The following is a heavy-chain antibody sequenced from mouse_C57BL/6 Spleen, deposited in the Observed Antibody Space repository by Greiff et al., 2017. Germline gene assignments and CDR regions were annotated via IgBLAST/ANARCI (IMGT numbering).Heavy chain of an antibody. V-gene: IGHV1-80*01. J-gene: IGHJ4*01. CDR3: ASMVIPYAMDY. Sequence: QVQLQQSGAELVKPGASVKISCKASGYAFSSYWMNWVKQRPGKGLERIGQIYPGDGDTNYNGKFKGKATLTADKSSSTAYMQLSSLTSEDSAVYFCASMVIPYAMDYWGQGTSVTVAS. D-gene: IGHD2-1*01. CDR1: GYAFSSYW. CDR2: IYPGDGDT.